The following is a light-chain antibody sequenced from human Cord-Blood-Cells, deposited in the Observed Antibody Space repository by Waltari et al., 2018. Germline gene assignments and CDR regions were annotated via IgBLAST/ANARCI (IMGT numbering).Light chain of an antibody. Sequence: EIVLTQSPATLSLSPGERATLSCRASQSVSSYLAWYQQKPGQAPRLLIYDASNRATGIPARFSGSGSWTDFTLIISSLEPEDFAVYYCQQRSNWPPITFGQGTRLEIK. CDR1: QSVSSY. CDR3: QQRSNWPPIT. J-gene: IGKJ5*01. V-gene: IGKV3-11*01. CDR2: DAS.